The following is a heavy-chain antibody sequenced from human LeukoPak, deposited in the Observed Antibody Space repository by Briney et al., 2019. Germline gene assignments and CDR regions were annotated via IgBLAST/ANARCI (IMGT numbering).Heavy chain of an antibody. V-gene: IGHV4-4*07. Sequence: PSETLSLSCAVSGVSISSYYRSWVRQPPGKGLEWVGRIYTSGSTNYNPTLKSRVTMSVDTSKNQFTLKLSSVTAAETAVYYCARDRGEYSSSAVTDLLDYWGQGTLVTVSS. D-gene: IGHD6-6*01. CDR1: GVSISSYY. CDR2: IYTSGST. CDR3: ARDRGEYSSSAVTDLLDY. J-gene: IGHJ4*02.